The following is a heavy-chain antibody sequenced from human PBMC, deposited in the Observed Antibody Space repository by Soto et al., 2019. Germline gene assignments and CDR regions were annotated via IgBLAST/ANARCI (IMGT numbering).Heavy chain of an antibody. J-gene: IGHJ4*02. D-gene: IGHD3-10*01. CDR1: GFTFSSYA. CDR2: ISYDGSNK. V-gene: IGHV3-30-3*01. CDR3: ARWFGGYPYGFDH. Sequence: QVQLVESGGGVVQPGRSLRLSCAASGFTFSSYAMHWVRQAPGKGLEWVAVISYDGSNKYYADSVKGRFTISRDNSKNTLYLQMNSLRPEDTALYYCARWFGGYPYGFDHWGQGTLVTVSS.